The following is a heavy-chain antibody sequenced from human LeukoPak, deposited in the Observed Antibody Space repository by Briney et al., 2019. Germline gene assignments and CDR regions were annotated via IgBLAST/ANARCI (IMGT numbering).Heavy chain of an antibody. D-gene: IGHD2-15*01. CDR3: ARDRVVVGTTNYCYGMDV. CDR1: GVSITSYY. Sequence: SETLSLTCTVSGVSITSYYWSWIRQPPGKGLEWIGYIYYSGSTNYNPSLKSRVTMSVDTSKNQFSLKLSSVIAADTAVYYCARDRVVVGTTNYCYGMDVWGQGTTVTVSS. V-gene: IGHV4-59*01. J-gene: IGHJ6*02. CDR2: IYYSGST.